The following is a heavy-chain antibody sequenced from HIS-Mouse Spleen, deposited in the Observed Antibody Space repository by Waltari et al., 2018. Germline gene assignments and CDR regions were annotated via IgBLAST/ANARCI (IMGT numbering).Heavy chain of an antibody. V-gene: IGHV4-34*01. CDR3: ARGGIAARPGFDY. Sequence: QVQLQKSGAGPLKPSGTLSLTCGVYGGSFSGLYCSWIRYPPGKGLEWIGEINHSGSTNYNPSLKNRVPISVDTSKNQFSLKLSSVTAADTAVYYCARGGIAARPGFDYWGQGTLVTVSS. D-gene: IGHD6-6*01. CDR1: GGSFSGLY. J-gene: IGHJ4*02. CDR2: INHSGST.